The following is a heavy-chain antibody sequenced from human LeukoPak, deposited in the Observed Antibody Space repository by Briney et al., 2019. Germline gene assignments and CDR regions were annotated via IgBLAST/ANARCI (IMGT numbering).Heavy chain of an antibody. V-gene: IGHV3-30*09. D-gene: IGHD3-10*01. Sequence: PGMSLTLSCAASGFIFRDSAIHWVRQPPGKGLDGVAVTSYDGTNKYYADSVKGRFAISRDNSKDTLYLQMNSLRVEDTAIYYCANQRKIQGNYYEFDYWGEGTLVTVSS. CDR3: ANQRKIQGNYYEFDY. CDR2: TSYDGTNK. J-gene: IGHJ4*02. CDR1: GFIFRDSA.